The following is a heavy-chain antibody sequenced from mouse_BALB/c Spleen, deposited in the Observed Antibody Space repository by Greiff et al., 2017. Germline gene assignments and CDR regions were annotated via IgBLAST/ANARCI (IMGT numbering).Heavy chain of an antibody. V-gene: IGHV1-77*01. J-gene: IGHJ2*01. CDR1: GYTFTDYY. CDR3: ARRIPFITTVVATFDY. D-gene: IGHD1-1*01. CDR2: IYPGSGNT. Sequence: VQLQQSGAELARPGASVKLSCKASGYTFTDYYINWVKQRTGQGLEWIGEIYPGSGNTYYNEKFKGKATLTADKSSSTAYMQLSSLTSEDSAVYFCARRIPFITTVVATFDYWGQGTTLTVSS.